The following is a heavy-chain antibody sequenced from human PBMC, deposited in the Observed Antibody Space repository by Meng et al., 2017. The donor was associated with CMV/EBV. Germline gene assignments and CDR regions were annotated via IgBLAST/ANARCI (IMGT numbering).Heavy chain of an antibody. D-gene: IGHD3-3*01. CDR3: ARGRAGRITIFGVVQGGGMDV. CDR2: IIPIFGTA. V-gene: IGHV1-69*05. J-gene: IGHJ6*02. CDR1: GGTFSSYA. Sequence: SVKVSCKASGGTFSSYAISWVRQAPGQGLEWMGGIIPIFGTANYAQKFQGRVTITTDESTSTAYMELSSLRSEDTAVYYCARGRAGRITIFGVVQGGGMDVWGQGTTVTVS.